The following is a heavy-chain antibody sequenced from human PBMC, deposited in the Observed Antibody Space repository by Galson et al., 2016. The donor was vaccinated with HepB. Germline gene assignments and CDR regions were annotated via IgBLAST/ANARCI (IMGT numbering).Heavy chain of an antibody. CDR2: IHDSGNT. V-gene: IGHV4-61*01. Sequence: ETLSLTCTVSSDPVTSGTYYWSWVRQSPGKRLDWIGYIHDSGNTNYNPSIKSRVTISRDTSKNQFFLELTSVTAADTAVYYCARDEGFYNGMDVWGQGTTVTVAS. D-gene: IGHD2-2*02. CDR3: ARDEGFYNGMDV. CDR1: SDPVTSGTYY. J-gene: IGHJ6*02.